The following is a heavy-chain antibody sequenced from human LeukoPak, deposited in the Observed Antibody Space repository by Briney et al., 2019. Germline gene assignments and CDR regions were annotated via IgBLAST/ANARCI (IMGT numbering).Heavy chain of an antibody. V-gene: IGHV4-4*09. CDR2: IYTSGST. D-gene: IGHD1-14*01. CDR3: ARQSAYTTPYEY. CDR1: GGSISSYY. Sequence: PSETLSLTCTVSGGSISSYYWSWIRQPPGKGLEWIGYIYTSGSTNYNPSLKSRVTISVDTSKNQFSLKLSSVTAADTAVYYCARQSAYTTPYEYLCQGTLVTVCS. J-gene: IGHJ4*02.